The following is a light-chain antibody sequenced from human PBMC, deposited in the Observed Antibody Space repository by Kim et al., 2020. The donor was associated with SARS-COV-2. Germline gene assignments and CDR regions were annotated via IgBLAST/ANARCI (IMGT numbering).Light chain of an antibody. CDR1: HDISNY. Sequence: DIQLTQSPSSLSASIGDRVTITCQASHDISNYLNWYQQKPGKAPKILIYDASNLGTGVPSRFSGSGSGTHFTFTISSLQPEDIATYQCQQFYEVPITFGGGTKVDIK. CDR2: DAS. CDR3: QQFYEVPIT. J-gene: IGKJ4*01. V-gene: IGKV1-33*01.